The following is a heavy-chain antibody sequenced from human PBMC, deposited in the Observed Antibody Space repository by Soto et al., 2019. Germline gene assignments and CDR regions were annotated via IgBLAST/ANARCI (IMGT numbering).Heavy chain of an antibody. CDR3: ANDRRAAVASFDC. J-gene: IGHJ4*02. CDR1: GFTFSSYA. V-gene: IGHV3-23*01. Sequence: EVQLLESGGGLVQPGGSLRLSCATSGFTFSSYAMTWVRQAPGKGLEWVSAISGSGGSTYYADSVQGRFTISRDNSKNTLFLQMSSLRAEDTALYYCANDRRAAVASFDCWGQGALVTVSS. D-gene: IGHD6-19*01. CDR2: ISGSGGST.